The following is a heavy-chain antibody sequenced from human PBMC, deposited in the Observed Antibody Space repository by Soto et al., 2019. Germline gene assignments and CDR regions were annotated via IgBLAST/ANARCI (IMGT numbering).Heavy chain of an antibody. Sequence: QITLKESGPTLVKPTQTLTLTCTFSGFSLSTSGVGVGWIRQPPGKALEWLALIYWDDDKRYIPSLKSRLTITKDTSKNQVVLTMTNMDPVDTATYYCANHSGGYGYNSFDYWGQGTLVTVSS. V-gene: IGHV2-5*02. D-gene: IGHD5-18*01. CDR3: ANHSGGYGYNSFDY. CDR1: GFSLSTSGVG. J-gene: IGHJ4*02. CDR2: IYWDDDK.